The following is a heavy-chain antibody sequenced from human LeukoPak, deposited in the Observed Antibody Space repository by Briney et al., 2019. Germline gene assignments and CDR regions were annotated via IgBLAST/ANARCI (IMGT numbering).Heavy chain of an antibody. CDR2: IYSGGST. CDR1: GFTFSTYS. Sequence: GGSLRLSCAASGFTFSTYSMDWVRQAPGKGLEWVSVIYSGGSTYYADSVKGRFTISRDNSQSTLYLQMNSLRAEDTAVYYCAKGLYHYYGSGSYTFDYWGQGTLVTVSS. CDR3: AKGLYHYYGSGSYTFDY. D-gene: IGHD3-10*01. J-gene: IGHJ4*02. V-gene: IGHV3-53*01.